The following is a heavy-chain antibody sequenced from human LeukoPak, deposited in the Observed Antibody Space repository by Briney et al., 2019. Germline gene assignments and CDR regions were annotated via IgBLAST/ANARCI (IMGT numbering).Heavy chain of an antibody. Sequence: GGSLRLSCAASGFTFSSYAMSWVRQAPGKGLEWVSAISGSGGSTYYADSVKGRFTISRDNSKNTLYLQMNSLRAEDTAVYYRAKETMDYDFWSGYLHYFDYWGQGTLVTVSS. CDR3: AKETMDYDFWSGYLHYFDY. CDR2: ISGSGGST. V-gene: IGHV3-23*01. CDR1: GFTFSSYA. D-gene: IGHD3-3*01. J-gene: IGHJ4*02.